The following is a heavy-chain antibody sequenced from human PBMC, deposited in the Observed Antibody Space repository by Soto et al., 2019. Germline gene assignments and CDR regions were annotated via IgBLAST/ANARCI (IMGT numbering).Heavy chain of an antibody. J-gene: IGHJ5*02. CDR1: RFTFSSYA. V-gene: IGHV3-23*01. CDR2: IRGTGGST. D-gene: IGHD2-15*01. Sequence: EVQLLESGGGLVQPGGSLRLSCAASRFTFSSYAMNWVRQAPGKGLEWVSSIRGTGGSTYYADSVKGRFTISRDNSKNTLFLQINSLRAEDTAVYYCAKGGYCSGGSCYPGWFDPWGQGTLVTVSS. CDR3: AKGGYCSGGSCYPGWFDP.